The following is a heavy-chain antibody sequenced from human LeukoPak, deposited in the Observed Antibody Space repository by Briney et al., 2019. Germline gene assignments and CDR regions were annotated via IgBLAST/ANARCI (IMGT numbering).Heavy chain of an antibody. CDR3: ARGGDYRFDP. V-gene: IGHV4-4*02. CDR2: IYHSGST. D-gene: IGHD4-11*01. CDR1: GDSISSSYW. Sequence: SETLSLTCAVSGDSISSSYWWSWVRQPPGKGLEWIGEIYHSGSTNYNPSLKSRVTISVDKSNNHYSLTLNSVTAADTAVYYCARGGDYRFDPWGQGTLVTVSS. J-gene: IGHJ5*02.